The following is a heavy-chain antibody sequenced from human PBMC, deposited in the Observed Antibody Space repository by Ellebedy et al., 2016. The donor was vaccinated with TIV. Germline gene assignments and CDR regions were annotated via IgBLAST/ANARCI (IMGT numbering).Heavy chain of an antibody. J-gene: IGHJ4*02. CDR3: AREGGDYRFDY. CDR2: ISGSGIST. V-gene: IGHV3-23*01. D-gene: IGHD4-17*01. Sequence: PGGSLRLSCAASGFTFSSYAMTWVRQAPGKGLEWVSSISGSGISTYYADSVKGRFTISRDNSKNTLYLQMNSLRAEDTAVYYCAREGGDYRFDYWGQGTLVTVSS. CDR1: GFTFSSYA.